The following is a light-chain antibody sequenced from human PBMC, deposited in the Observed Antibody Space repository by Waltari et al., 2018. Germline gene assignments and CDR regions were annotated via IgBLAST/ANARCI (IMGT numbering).Light chain of an antibody. Sequence: DIQMTQSPSTLSASVGDRVTITCRASQSISSWLAWYQQKPGKAPKRLIYDASSLQIGVPARFSGSGSGTDFTLTISSLQPDDFATYYCQHYKTYPWTFGQGTKVEIK. CDR3: QHYKTYPWT. V-gene: IGKV1-5*01. J-gene: IGKJ1*01. CDR1: QSISSW. CDR2: DAS.